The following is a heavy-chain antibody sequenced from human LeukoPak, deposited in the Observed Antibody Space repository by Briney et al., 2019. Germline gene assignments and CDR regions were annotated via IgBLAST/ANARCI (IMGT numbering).Heavy chain of an antibody. J-gene: IGHJ5*02. CDR2: ISGSGGST. D-gene: IGHD1/OR15-1a*01. CDR3: AKGTRRLNNNWFDP. Sequence: GGSLRLSCAASGFTFSSYAMSWVRQAPGKGLEWVSAISGSGGSTYYADSVKGRFTISRDNSKNTPYLQMNSLRAEDTAVYYCAKGTRRLNNNWFDPWGQGTLVTVSS. V-gene: IGHV3-23*01. CDR1: GFTFSSYA.